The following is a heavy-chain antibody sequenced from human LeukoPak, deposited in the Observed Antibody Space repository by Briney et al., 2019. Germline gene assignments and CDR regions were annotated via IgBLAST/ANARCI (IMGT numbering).Heavy chain of an antibody. CDR3: AKGSRDYVWGRGDYFDY. CDR1: GFTFSSYA. V-gene: IGHV3-23*01. Sequence: GGSLRLSCAASGFTFSSYAMSWVRQAPGKGLEWVSAISGSGGSTYYADSVKGRFTISRGNSKNTLYLQMNSLRAEDTAVYYCAKGSRDYVWGRGDYFDYWGQGTLVTVSS. CDR2: ISGSGGST. D-gene: IGHD3-16*01. J-gene: IGHJ4*02.